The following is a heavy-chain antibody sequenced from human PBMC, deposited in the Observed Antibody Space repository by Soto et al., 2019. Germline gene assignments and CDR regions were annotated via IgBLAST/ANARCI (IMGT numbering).Heavy chain of an antibody. V-gene: IGHV3-30*18. D-gene: IGHD6-19*01. CDR1: GFTFSSYG. CDR3: AKVLSVAVAGTRGDY. J-gene: IGHJ4*02. Sequence: LRLSCAASGFTFSSYGMHWVRQAPGKGLEWVAVISYDGSNKYYADSVKGRFTISRDNSKNTLYLQMNSLRAEDTAVYYCAKVLSVAVAGTRGDYWGQGTLVTVSS. CDR2: ISYDGSNK.